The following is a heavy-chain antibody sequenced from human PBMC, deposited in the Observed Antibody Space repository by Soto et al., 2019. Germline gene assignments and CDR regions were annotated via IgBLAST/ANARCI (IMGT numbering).Heavy chain of an antibody. J-gene: IGHJ6*02. D-gene: IGHD5-18*01. CDR1: GGSISSYY. CDR2: IYTSGST. CDR3: ARDEAMGYSYGYDYYYGMDV. V-gene: IGHV4-4*07. Sequence: SETLSLTCTGSGGSISSYYWSWIRQPAGKGLEWIGRIYTSGSTNYNPSLKSRVTMSVDTSKNQFSLKLSSVTAADTAVYYCARDEAMGYSYGYDYYYGMDVWGQGTTVTVSS.